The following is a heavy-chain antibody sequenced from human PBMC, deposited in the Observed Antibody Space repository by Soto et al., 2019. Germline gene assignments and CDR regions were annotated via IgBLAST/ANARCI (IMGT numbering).Heavy chain of an antibody. CDR2: IYWDDDK. V-gene: IGHV2-5*02. CDR1: GFSLSTNGVG. Sequence: SGPTLVNPTQTLTLTCTFSGFSLSTNGVGVGWIRQPPGKALEWLALIYWDDDKRYSPSLKSRLTITKDTSRKQVVLTMTNMDPVDTATYYCAHSHDILTGYSPRRSGLDYWGQGTLVTVSS. CDR3: AHSHDILTGYSPRRSGLDY. J-gene: IGHJ4*02. D-gene: IGHD3-9*01.